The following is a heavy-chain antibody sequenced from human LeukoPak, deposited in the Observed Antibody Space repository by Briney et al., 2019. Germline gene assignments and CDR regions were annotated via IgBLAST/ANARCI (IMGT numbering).Heavy chain of an antibody. V-gene: IGHV3-7*01. CDR1: GFTFSSYW. J-gene: IGHJ4*02. D-gene: IGHD3-22*01. Sequence: GRSPRLSCAASGFTFSSYWMSWVRQAPGKGLEWVANIKQDGSEKYYVDSVKGRFTISRDNAKNSLYLQMNSLRAEDTAVYYCARENYYDSSGYSYYFDYWGQGTLVTVSS. CDR2: IKQDGSEK. CDR3: ARENYYDSSGYSYYFDY.